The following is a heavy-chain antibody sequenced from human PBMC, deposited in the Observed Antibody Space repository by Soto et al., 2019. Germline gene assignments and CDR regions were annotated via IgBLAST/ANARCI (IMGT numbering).Heavy chain of an antibody. CDR1: GYTFSNYG. Sequence: ASVKVSCKTSGYTFSNYGITWVRQAPGRPLEWLGWISLYSDGTSYAQKFRGRVSMTTDTSTTTAYMELMSLTSDDTSLYSCARVVPGAHAWFGPWGQGTLVTVSS. V-gene: IGHV1-18*01. J-gene: IGHJ5*02. CDR2: ISLYSDGT. CDR3: ARVVPGAHAWFGP.